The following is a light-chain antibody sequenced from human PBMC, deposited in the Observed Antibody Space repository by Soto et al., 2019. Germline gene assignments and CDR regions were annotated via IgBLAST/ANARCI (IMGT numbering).Light chain of an antibody. CDR3: SSYTSSPSYV. Sequence: QSALTQPASVSGSPGQSITVSCTGTSSDVGGYNYVSWYQQHPGKAPKLMIYEVSNRPPGVSNRFSGSKSGNTASLTISGLQAEDEADYYCSSYTSSPSYVFGTGTKV. J-gene: IGLJ1*01. CDR2: EVS. CDR1: SSDVGGYNY. V-gene: IGLV2-14*01.